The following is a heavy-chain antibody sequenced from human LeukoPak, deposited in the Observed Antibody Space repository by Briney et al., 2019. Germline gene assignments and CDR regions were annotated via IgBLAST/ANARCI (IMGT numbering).Heavy chain of an antibody. D-gene: IGHD3-10*01. CDR2: ISSSSSTI. V-gene: IGHV3-48*04. Sequence: GGSLRLSCAASGFTFSTSTMNWVRQAPGKGLEWLSYISSSSSTIYYADSVKGRFTISRDNAKNSLDLQMNSLRVEDTGIYYCVKVAKYYYGSETYYFFEHWGQGTPVTASS. J-gene: IGHJ4*02. CDR3: VKVAKYYYGSETYYFFEH. CDR1: GFTFSTST.